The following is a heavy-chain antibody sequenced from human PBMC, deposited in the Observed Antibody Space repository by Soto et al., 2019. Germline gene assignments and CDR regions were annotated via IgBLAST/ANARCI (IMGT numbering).Heavy chain of an antibody. V-gene: IGHV3-53*01. CDR1: GFSVSSNY. Sequence: GGSLRLSCTASGFSVSSNYMTWVRQAPGKGLEWVSVIYSGGSTYYADSVKGRFTISTDISKNTLFLQMNSLRADDTAVYYCARGLGYVLRFLGAWFDPWGQGTLVTVSS. J-gene: IGHJ5*02. CDR2: IYSGGST. CDR3: ARGLGYVLRFLGAWFDP. D-gene: IGHD3-3*01.